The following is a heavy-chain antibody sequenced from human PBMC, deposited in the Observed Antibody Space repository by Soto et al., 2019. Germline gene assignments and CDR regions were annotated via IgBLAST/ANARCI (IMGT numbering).Heavy chain of an antibody. V-gene: IGHV3-48*04. CDR2: ISSSSSTI. CDR3: AKEVYCTNGVCYMGYYYYGMDV. CDR1: GFTFSSYW. J-gene: IGHJ6*02. Sequence: PGGSLRLSCAASGFTFSSYWMHWVRQAPGKGLEWVSYISSSSSTIYYVDSVKGRFTISRDNAKNSLYLQMNSLRAEDTAVYYCAKEVYCTNGVCYMGYYYYGMDVWGQGTTVTVSS. D-gene: IGHD2-8*01.